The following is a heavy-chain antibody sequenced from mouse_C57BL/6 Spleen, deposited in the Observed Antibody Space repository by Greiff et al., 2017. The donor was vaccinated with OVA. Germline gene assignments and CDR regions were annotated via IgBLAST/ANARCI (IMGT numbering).Heavy chain of an antibody. CDR3: AKTAQATLFAY. CDR2: ISSGSSTI. J-gene: IGHJ3*01. CDR1: GFTFSDSG. D-gene: IGHD3-2*02. Sequence: EVKLVESGGGLVKPGGSLKLSCAASGFTFSDSGMHWVRQAPEKGLEWVAYISSGSSTIYYADTVKGRFTISRDNAKNTLFLQMTSLRSEDTAMYYCAKTAQATLFAYWGQGTLVTVSA. V-gene: IGHV5-17*01.